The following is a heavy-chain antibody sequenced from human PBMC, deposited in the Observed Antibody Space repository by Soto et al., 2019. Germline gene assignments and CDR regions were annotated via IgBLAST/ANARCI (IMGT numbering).Heavy chain of an antibody. V-gene: IGHV1-69*02. CDR3: PRVAEMGTVTKGYYYYMDV. J-gene: IGHJ6*03. CDR2: IIPILGIA. Sequence: QVQLVQSGAEVKKPGSSVKVSCKASGGTFSNYTISWVRQAPGQGLEWMGRIIPILGIANYAQKFQGRVTITADKSTSTAYMELTSLRSEDTAVYYCPRVAEMGTVTKGYYYYMDVWGKGTTVTVSS. D-gene: IGHD4-17*01. CDR1: GGTFSNYT.